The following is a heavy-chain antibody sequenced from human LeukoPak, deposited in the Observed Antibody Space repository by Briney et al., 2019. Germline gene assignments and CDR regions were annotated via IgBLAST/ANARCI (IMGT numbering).Heavy chain of an antibody. D-gene: IGHD2-2*01. V-gene: IGHV3-66*01. Sequence: GGSLRLSCAASGFTVSSNYMSLVCQAPGKGLEWVSVIYSGGSTYYADSVKGRFTISRDNSKNTLYLQMNSLRAEDTAVYYCARVPAEPTHYYYYYGMDAWGQGTTVTVSS. CDR1: GFTVSSNY. J-gene: IGHJ6*02. CDR2: IYSGGST. CDR3: ARVPAEPTHYYYYYGMDA.